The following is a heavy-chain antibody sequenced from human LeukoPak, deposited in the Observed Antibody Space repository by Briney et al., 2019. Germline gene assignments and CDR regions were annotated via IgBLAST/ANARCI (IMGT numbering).Heavy chain of an antibody. CDR1: GGSLSSYY. D-gene: IGHD4-17*01. J-gene: IGHJ6*02. V-gene: IGHV4-59*10. CDR2: IQTSGSI. CDR3: GRDRADYGDYVALAYYYYGMDV. Sequence: SETLSLTCPVYGGSLSSYYWSWIRPPAGEGLEWNGRIQTSGSIKDTPSLKSRVTMSVATSKNQSSLKLSSGTAADTAVYYCGRDRADYGDYVALAYYYYGMDVWGQGTTVTVSS.